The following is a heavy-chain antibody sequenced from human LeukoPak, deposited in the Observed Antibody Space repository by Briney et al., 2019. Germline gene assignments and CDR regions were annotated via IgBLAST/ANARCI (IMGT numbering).Heavy chain of an antibody. Sequence: GASVKVSCKASCYTFTSYGISWVRQAPGQGLEWMGWISTYNGNTNYAQKLQGRVTMTTDTSTSTAYMELRSLRSDDMAVYYCARDLHRVVVRGVPHYYYYMDVWGRGTTVTISS. CDR1: CYTFTSYG. D-gene: IGHD3-10*01. V-gene: IGHV1-18*03. CDR2: ISTYNGNT. CDR3: ARDLHRVVVRGVPHYYYYMDV. J-gene: IGHJ6*03.